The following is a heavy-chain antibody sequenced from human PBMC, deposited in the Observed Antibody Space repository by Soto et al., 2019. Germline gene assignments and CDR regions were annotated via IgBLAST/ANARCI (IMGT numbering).Heavy chain of an antibody. CDR3: ARLVLAVAGLDYFDY. CDR2: IYYSGST. CDR1: GGSISSYY. Sequence: PSETLSLTCTVSGGSISSYYWSWIRQPPGKGLEWIGYIYYSGSTNYNPSLKSRVTISVDTSKNQFSLKLSSVTAADTAVYYCARLVLAVAGLDYFDYWGQGTLVTVSS. V-gene: IGHV4-59*08. J-gene: IGHJ4*02. D-gene: IGHD6-19*01.